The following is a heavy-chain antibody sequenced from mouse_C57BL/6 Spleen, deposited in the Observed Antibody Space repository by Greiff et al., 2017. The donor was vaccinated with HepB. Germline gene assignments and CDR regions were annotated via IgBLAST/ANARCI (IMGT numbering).Heavy chain of an antibody. CDR3: ARSGGQLRLPFAY. Sequence: VQLQQSGPELVKPGASVKISCKASGYSFTDYNMNWVKQRNGKSLEWIGVINPNYGTTSYNQKFKGKATFTVDQSSGTAYMQLNSLTSEDYQVYYCARSGGQLRLPFAYWGQGTLVTVSA. CDR1: GYSFTDYN. J-gene: IGHJ3*01. V-gene: IGHV1-39*01. CDR2: INPNYGTT. D-gene: IGHD3-2*02.